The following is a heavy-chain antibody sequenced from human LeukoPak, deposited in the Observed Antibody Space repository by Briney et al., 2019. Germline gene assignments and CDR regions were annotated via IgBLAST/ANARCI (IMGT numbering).Heavy chain of an antibody. CDR1: GFTVSSNY. V-gene: IGHV3-53*04. Sequence: PGGSLRLSRAASGFTVSSNYMSWVRQAPGKGLEWVSVIYSGGSTYYADSVKGRFTISRHNSKNTLYLQMNSLRAEDTAVYYCARGGGKYYYGSGSFFDYYYYGMDVWGQGTTVTVSS. J-gene: IGHJ6*02. CDR2: IYSGGST. D-gene: IGHD3-10*01. CDR3: ARGGGKYYYGSGSFFDYYYYGMDV.